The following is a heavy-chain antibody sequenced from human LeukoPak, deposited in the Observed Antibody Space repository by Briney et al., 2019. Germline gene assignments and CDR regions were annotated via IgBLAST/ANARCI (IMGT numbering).Heavy chain of an antibody. J-gene: IGHJ5*02. Sequence: PGGSLRLSCAASGFTFTNYAMSWVRQAPGKGLEWVSFISDSGDRTYYADSVKGRFTISRDNSKNTLYLQMNSLRAEDMAVYYCARGFWRSDGWFDPWGQGTLVTVSS. CDR2: ISDSGDRT. D-gene: IGHD2-15*01. CDR3: ARGFWRSDGWFDP. V-gene: IGHV3-23*01. CDR1: GFTFTNYA.